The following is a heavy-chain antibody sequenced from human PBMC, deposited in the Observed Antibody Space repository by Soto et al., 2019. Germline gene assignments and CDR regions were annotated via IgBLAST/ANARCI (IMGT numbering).Heavy chain of an antibody. CDR1: GGTFSSYT. CDR2: IIPILGIA. D-gene: IGHD3-10*01. J-gene: IGHJ5*02. Sequence: ASVKVSCKASGGTFSSYTISWVRQAPGQGLEWMGRIIPILGIANYAQKFQGRVTVTADKSTSTAYMERSSLRSEDTAVYYCARGSSTMVRGVIPNNWFDPWGQGTLVTVSS. CDR3: ARGSSTMVRGVIPNNWFDP. V-gene: IGHV1-69*02.